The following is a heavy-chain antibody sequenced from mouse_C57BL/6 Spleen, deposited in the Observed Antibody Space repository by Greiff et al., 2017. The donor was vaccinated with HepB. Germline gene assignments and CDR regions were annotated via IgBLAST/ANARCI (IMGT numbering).Heavy chain of an antibody. Sequence: QVHVKQSGAELVRPGASVTLSCKASGYTFTDYEMHWVKQTPVHGLEWIGAIDPETGGTAYNQKFKGKAILTADKSSSTAYMGLRSLTSEDSAVYYCPLLRYEDWYFDVWGTGTTVTVSS. J-gene: IGHJ1*03. V-gene: IGHV1-15*01. CDR2: IDPETGGT. CDR3: PLLRYEDWYFDV. CDR1: GYTFTDYE. D-gene: IGHD1-1*01.